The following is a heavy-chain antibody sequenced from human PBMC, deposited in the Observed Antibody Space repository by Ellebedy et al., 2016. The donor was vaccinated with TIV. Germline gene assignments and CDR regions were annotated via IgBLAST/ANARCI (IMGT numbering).Heavy chain of an antibody. Sequence: GESLKISXAASGFTFSSYWMSWVRQAPGKGLEWVANIKQDGSEKYYVDSVKGRFTISRDNAKNSLYLQMNSLRAEDTAVYYCCRVPAAMGYYYYYMDVWGKGTTVTVSS. CDR2: IKQDGSEK. D-gene: IGHD2-2*01. V-gene: IGHV3-7*01. CDR1: GFTFSSYW. J-gene: IGHJ6*03. CDR3: CRVPAAMGYYYYYMDV.